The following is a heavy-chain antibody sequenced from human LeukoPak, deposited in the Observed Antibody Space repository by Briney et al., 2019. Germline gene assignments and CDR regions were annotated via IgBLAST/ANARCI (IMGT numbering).Heavy chain of an antibody. J-gene: IGHJ5*01. CDR3: ARDMVRGVKDAFDS. Sequence: GGSLRLSCTASGFTFSQYEMNWVREAPGKGLEWVAYITSGGGSLHYADSVQGRFTISRDNAKNSLFLQMNSLRAEDTAVYYCARDMVRGVKDAFDSWGQGTLVTVSS. V-gene: IGHV3-48*03. D-gene: IGHD3-10*01. CDR1: GFTFSQYE. CDR2: ITSGGGSL.